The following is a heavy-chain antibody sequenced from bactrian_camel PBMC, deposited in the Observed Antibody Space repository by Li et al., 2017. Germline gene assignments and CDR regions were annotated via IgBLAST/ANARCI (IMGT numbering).Heavy chain of an antibody. CDR2: FDSDGSR. CDR1: GYRHSSRYC. CDR3: ASGASFDLSGCGYDS. D-gene: IGHD3*01. Sequence: QVQLVESGGGSVQAGGSLRLSCVVSGYRHSSRYCLGWFRQAPGKEREEVATFDSDGSRRYAEPVKGRFTISKDLARNMVYLQMNSLKPDDTAMYYCASGASFDLSGCGYDSWGQGTQVTVS. V-gene: IGHV3S53*01. J-gene: IGHJ6*01.